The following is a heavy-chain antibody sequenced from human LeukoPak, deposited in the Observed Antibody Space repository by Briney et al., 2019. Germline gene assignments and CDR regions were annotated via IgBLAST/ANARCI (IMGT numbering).Heavy chain of an antibody. CDR1: GGSISTYY. D-gene: IGHD4-23*01. V-gene: IGHV4-59*01. CDR2: IHSSANT. CDR3: ARGGTVGNAWDY. J-gene: IGHJ4*02. Sequence: SQTLSLTCTVSGGSISTYYWSWLRQPPGEGLEWLGYIHSSANTNYNPSLKSRVTISVDTSKNQFSLKLSSVTAADTAVYYCARGGTVGNAWDYWGQGTLVTVSS.